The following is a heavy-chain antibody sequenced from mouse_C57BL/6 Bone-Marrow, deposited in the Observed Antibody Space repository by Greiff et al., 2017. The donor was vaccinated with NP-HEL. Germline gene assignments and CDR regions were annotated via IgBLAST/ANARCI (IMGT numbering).Heavy chain of an antibody. CDR2: IYPRSGNT. CDR1: GYTFTSYG. J-gene: IGHJ1*03. CDR3: ARSHYYGSSDVYFDV. D-gene: IGHD1-1*01. Sequence: VQLQQSGAELARPGASVKLSCKASGYTFTSYGISWVKQSPGQGLEWIGDIYPRSGNTYYNEKFKGKATLTADKSSSTAYMELRSLTSEDAAVYFCARSHYYGSSDVYFDVWGKGTTVTVSS. V-gene: IGHV1-81*01.